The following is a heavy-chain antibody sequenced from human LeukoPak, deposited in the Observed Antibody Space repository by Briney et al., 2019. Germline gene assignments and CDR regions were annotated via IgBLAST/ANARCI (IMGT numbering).Heavy chain of an antibody. V-gene: IGHV3-48*03. J-gene: IGHJ4*02. Sequence: GGSLRLSCAASAFTFSSYEMNWDRQAPGKGLEWVSYISSSGSTIYYADSVKGRFTISRDNAKNSLYLQMNSLRAEDTAVYYCAREKDTALAVDYWGQGTLVTVSS. CDR1: AFTFSSYE. CDR3: AREKDTALAVDY. CDR2: ISSSGSTI. D-gene: IGHD5-18*01.